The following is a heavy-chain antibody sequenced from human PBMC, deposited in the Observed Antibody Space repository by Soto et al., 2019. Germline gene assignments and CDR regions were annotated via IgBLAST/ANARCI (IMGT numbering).Heavy chain of an antibody. J-gene: IGHJ4*02. CDR3: ARLSPGLLVRPFDY. Sequence: QLQLQESGPGLVKPSETLSLTCTVSGGSISSSSYYWGWIRQPPGKGLEWIGSIYYSGSTYYNPSLKSRVTISIDTSKNQFPLKLSSVTAADTAVYYCARLSPGLLVRPFDYWGQGTLVTVSS. CDR1: GGSISSSSYY. V-gene: IGHV4-39*01. D-gene: IGHD6-13*01. CDR2: IYYSGST.